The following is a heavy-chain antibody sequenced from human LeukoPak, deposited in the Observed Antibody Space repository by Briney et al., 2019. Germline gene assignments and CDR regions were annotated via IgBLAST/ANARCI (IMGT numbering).Heavy chain of an antibody. V-gene: IGHV5-51*01. D-gene: IGHD2-21*02. J-gene: IGHJ3*02. Sequence: GESLQISCKGSGYSFTSYWIGWVRQMPGKGLEWMGIIYPGDSDTRYSPSFQGQVTISADKSISTAYLQWSSLKASDTAMYYCARRPGYCGGDCFDAFDIWGQGTMVTVSS. CDR3: ARRPGYCGGDCFDAFDI. CDR1: GYSFTSYW. CDR2: IYPGDSDT.